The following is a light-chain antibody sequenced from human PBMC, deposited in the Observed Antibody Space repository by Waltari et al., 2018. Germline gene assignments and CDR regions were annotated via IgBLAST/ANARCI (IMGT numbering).Light chain of an antibody. CDR1: SSAVGRYHY. V-gene: IGLV2-11*02. Sequence: SALTQPRSVSGSPGQSVTISCAGPSSAVGRYHYVSWYQQHPGKATKPMIYDVSNRPSGVPDRFSGSKSGNTASLTISGLQAEDEADYYCCSYAGSYSRVFGGGTQLTVL. J-gene: IGLJ3*02. CDR3: CSYAGSYSRV. CDR2: DVS.